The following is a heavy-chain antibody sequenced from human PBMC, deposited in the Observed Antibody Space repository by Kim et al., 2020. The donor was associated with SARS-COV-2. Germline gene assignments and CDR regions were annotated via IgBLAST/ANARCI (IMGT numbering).Heavy chain of an antibody. CDR1: GFTFSSYN. CDR3: AREAALAYCGGDCYPGDAFDI. D-gene: IGHD2-21*02. Sequence: GGSLRLSCAASGFTFSSYNMNWVRRAPGKGLEWVSSISTSNNYIYYADSVKGRFTISSDNAKNSLYLQMNSLRAEDTAVYYCAREAALAYCGGDCYPGDAFDIWGKGTMNTVSS. V-gene: IGHV3-21*01. CDR2: ISTSNNYI. J-gene: IGHJ3*02.